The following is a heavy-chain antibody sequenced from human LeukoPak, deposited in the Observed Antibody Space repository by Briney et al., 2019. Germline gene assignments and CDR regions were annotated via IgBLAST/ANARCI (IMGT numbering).Heavy chain of an antibody. CDR1: GGTFSSYL. J-gene: IGHJ6*04. V-gene: IGHV1-69*06. D-gene: IGHD2-8*01. Sequence: SVKVSLKASGGTFSSYLISWVRPAPGEGLGWVGGIIPIFGRANYAQKCQGRVTITADKSTSTAYMELSSLRSEDTAVYYCASLYSYILVGMDVWGKETTVTVSS. CDR2: IIPIFGRA. CDR3: ASLYSYILVGMDV.